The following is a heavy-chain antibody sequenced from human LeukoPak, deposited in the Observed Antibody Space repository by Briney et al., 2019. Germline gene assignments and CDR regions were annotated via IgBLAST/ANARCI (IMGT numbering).Heavy chain of an antibody. D-gene: IGHD5-12*01. J-gene: IGHJ4*02. CDR3: SRDMRGYSGYDYFDY. V-gene: IGHV4-59*01. Sequence: SETLSLTCTVSGGSISSYYWSWIRQPPGKGLEWIGYIYYSGSPNYNPSLKSRVTISVDTPKNQFSLKLSSVTAADTAVYYCSRDMRGYSGYDYFDYWGQGTLVTVSS. CDR2: IYYSGSP. CDR1: GGSISSYY.